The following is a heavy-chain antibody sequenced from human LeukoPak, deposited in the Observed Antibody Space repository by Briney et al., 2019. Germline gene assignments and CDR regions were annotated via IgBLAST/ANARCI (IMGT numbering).Heavy chain of an antibody. D-gene: IGHD3-16*01. V-gene: IGHV4-38-2*02. J-gene: IGHJ4*02. CDR3: ARRGPNADFDF. Sequence: SETLSLTCTVSGYSITRGYSWGWIRQPPGKGLEWIGNIYQSGNTEYNPSLKSRITISVDTSKNQFSLKLSSVTAADTAVYYCARRGPNADFDFWGQGTLVTVSS. CDR1: GYSITRGYS. CDR2: IYQSGNT.